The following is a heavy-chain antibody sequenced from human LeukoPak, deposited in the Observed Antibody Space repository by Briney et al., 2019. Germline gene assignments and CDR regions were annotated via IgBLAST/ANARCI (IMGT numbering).Heavy chain of an antibody. CDR1: GGTFSSYA. CDR2: IIPIFGTA. V-gene: IGHV1-69*05. J-gene: IGHJ4*02. D-gene: IGHD3-10*01. CDR3: ATNSYPPIGVMTLR. Sequence: GASVEVSCEASGGTFSSYAISWVRQAPGQGLEWMGGIIPIFGTANYAQKFQGRVTITTDESTSTAYMELSSLRSEDTAVYYCATNSYPPIGVMTLRWGQGTLVTVSS.